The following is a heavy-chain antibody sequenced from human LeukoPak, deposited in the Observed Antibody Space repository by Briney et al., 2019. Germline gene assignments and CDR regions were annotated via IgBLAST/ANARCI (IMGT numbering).Heavy chain of an antibody. V-gene: IGHV3-7*01. CDR3: ARERSYYDSSGYYELFDY. D-gene: IGHD3-22*01. CDR2: IKQDGSEK. Sequence: GGSLRLSCAASGFTFSSYWMSWVRQAPGKGLEWVANIKQDGSEKYYVDSVKGRFTISRDNAKNSLYLQMNSLRAEDTAVYYCARERSYYDSSGYYELFDYWGQGTLVTVSS. J-gene: IGHJ4*02. CDR1: GFTFSSYW.